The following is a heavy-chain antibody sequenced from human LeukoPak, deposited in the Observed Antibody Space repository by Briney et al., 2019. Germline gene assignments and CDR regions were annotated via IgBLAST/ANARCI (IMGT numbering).Heavy chain of an antibody. J-gene: IGHJ5*02. V-gene: IGHV5-51*01. D-gene: IGHD4-17*01. Sequence: GESLKISCKGSGYSFTSYWIGWVRQMPGKGLEWMGIIYPGDSDTRYSPSFQGQVTISADKSISTAYLQWSSLKASDTAMYYCARRGYGSSSYGDYSFAWFDPWGQGTLVTVSS. CDR1: GYSFTSYW. CDR2: IYPGDSDT. CDR3: ARRGYGSSSYGDYSFAWFDP.